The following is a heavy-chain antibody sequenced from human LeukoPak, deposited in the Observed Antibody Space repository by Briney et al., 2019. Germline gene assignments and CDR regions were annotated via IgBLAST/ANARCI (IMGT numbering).Heavy chain of an antibody. D-gene: IGHD5-18*01. J-gene: IGHJ4*02. CDR2: ISGSGGST. V-gene: IGHV3-23*01. Sequence: GGSLRLSCAASGFILSSYAMSWVRQARGRGLEWVSAISGSGGSTYYADSVKGRFTISRDNSKNTLYLQMNSLRAEDTAVYYCAKDHDVDTADFDYWGQGTLVTVSS. CDR3: AKDHDVDTADFDY. CDR1: GFILSSYA.